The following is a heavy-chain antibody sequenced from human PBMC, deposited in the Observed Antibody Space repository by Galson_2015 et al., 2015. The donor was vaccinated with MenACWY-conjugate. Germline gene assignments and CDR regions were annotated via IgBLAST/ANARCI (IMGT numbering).Heavy chain of an antibody. CDR1: GSTLSTLSSFW. J-gene: IGHJ6*02. CDR2: ICAGGISI. CDR3: VRGSSGWRGMDT. Sequence: SLRLSCAASGSTLSTLSSFWVHWVRQAPGKGLECVSRICAGGISIMYGDSVRGRFTISRDDAENTLYLQMDSLRADDTAVYFCVRGSSGWRGMDTWGQGTTVTVSS. V-gene: IGHV3-74*03. D-gene: IGHD6-19*01.